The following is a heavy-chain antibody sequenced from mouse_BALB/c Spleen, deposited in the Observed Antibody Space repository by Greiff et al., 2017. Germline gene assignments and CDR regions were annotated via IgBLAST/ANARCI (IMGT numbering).Heavy chain of an antibody. J-gene: IGHJ2*01. CDR1: GYSITSGYY. Sequence: DVKLVESGPGLVKPSQSLSLTCSVTGYSITSGYYWNWIRQFPGNKLEWMGYISYDGSNNYNPSLKNRISITRDTSKNQFFLKLNSVTTEDTATYYCARFYFLDYWGQGTTLTVSS. D-gene: IGHD2-1*01. CDR3: ARFYFLDY. V-gene: IGHV3-6*02. CDR2: ISYDGSN.